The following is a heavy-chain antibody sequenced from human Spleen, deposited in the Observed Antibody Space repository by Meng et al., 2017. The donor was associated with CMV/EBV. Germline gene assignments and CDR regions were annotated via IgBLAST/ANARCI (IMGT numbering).Heavy chain of an antibody. D-gene: IGHD1-26*01. CDR3: ARSKSGSYPFDY. V-gene: IGHV6-1*01. CDR2: TYYRSKWYD. CDR1: GASVSSNSAA. Sequence: LSYAISGASVSSNSAAWNWIRQSPSRGLEWLGRTYYRSKWYDDYAVSVKSRITINPDTSKNQFSLQLNSVTPEDTAVYYCARSKSGSYPFDYWGQGTLVTVSS. J-gene: IGHJ4*02.